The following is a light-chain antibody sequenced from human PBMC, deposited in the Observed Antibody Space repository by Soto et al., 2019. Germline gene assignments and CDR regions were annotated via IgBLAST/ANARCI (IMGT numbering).Light chain of an antibody. V-gene: IGKV1-5*01. CDR1: QSISSW. J-gene: IGKJ1*01. Sequence: DIQMTQSPSTLSASVGDRVTITCRASQSISSWLAWYQRKPGKAPKLLIYNAFSLESGVPSRFSGSGSGTEFTLTISSLQPDDFATYYCQQYNSYSPGWTFGQGTKVEIK. CDR2: NAF. CDR3: QQYNSYSPGWT.